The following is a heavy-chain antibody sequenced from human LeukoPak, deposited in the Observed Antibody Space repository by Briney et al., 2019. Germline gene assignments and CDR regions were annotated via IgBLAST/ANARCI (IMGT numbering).Heavy chain of an antibody. CDR1: GFTFSTFT. Sequence: SGRSLRLSCAASGFTFSTFTMHWVRQAPGKGLEWVAVISYDGSNKNYADSVKGRFTISRDNPKNTLYLQMNSLRGEDTPLYYCARQDDYSFDYWGQGTLVPVSS. CDR3: ARQDDYSFDY. CDR2: ISYDGSNK. D-gene: IGHD4-11*01. V-gene: IGHV3-30*04. J-gene: IGHJ4*02.